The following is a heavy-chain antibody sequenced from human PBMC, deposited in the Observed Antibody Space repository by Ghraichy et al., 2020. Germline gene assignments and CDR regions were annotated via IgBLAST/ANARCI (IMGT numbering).Heavy chain of an antibody. J-gene: IGHJ4*02. CDR3: AAGTRWLVEY. CDR2: INQDGSDK. Sequence: GGSLRLSCVASGFTFSTSWMSWVRQAPGKGLEWVANINQDGSDKYYVASVRGRFTISRDNAKNSLSLQMSSLRAEDTATYYCAAGTRWLVEYWGPGTLVTVST. D-gene: IGHD4-17*01. V-gene: IGHV3-7*03. CDR1: GFTFSTSW.